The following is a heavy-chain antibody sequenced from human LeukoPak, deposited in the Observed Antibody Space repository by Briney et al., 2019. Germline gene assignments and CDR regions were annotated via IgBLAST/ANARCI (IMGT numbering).Heavy chain of an antibody. J-gene: IGHJ4*02. CDR1: GFIFSNYA. V-gene: IGHV3-30*03. CDR3: ARGLYSSGWSDADF. D-gene: IGHD6-19*01. CDR2: VSHDGGNE. Sequence: GRSLRLSCAASGFIFSNYAMHWVRQAPGKGLEWVAVVSHDGGNEHYADSVKGRFTISRDNSRNTLYLQVYSLRAEDSGLYYCARGLYSSGWSDADFWGQGTLVTVSS.